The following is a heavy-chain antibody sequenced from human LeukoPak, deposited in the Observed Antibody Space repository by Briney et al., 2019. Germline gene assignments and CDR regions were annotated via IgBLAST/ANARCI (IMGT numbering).Heavy chain of an antibody. CDR1: GGSISSSSYY. J-gene: IGHJ1*01. Sequence: SSETLSLTCTVSGGSISSSSYYWGWIRQPPGKGLEWIGSIYYSGSTYYNPSLKSRVTISVDTPKNQFSLKLSSVTAADTAVYYCARAELAPEYFQHWGQGTLVTVSS. V-gene: IGHV4-39*01. CDR2: IYYSGST. CDR3: ARAELAPEYFQH. D-gene: IGHD3-10*01.